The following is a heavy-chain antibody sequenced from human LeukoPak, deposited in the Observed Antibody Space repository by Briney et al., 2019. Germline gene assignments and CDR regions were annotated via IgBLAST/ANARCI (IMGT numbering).Heavy chain of an antibody. CDR1: GGSISSNTYF. V-gene: IGHV4-39*01. CDR3: ATSDTVSTYNWFDP. Sequence: PWETLSLTCSVSGGSISSNTYFWGWIRRPPGKGLGWIGSIRYSGSTYYNPSLKSRVTISVDTSKNQFSLNLSSLTAADTAVYYCATSDTVSTYNWFDPWGQGTLVTVS. D-gene: IGHD5/OR15-5a*01. CDR2: IRYSGST. J-gene: IGHJ5*02.